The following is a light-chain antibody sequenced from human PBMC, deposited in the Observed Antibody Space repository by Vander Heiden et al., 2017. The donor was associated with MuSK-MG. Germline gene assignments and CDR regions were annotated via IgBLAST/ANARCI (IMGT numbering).Light chain of an antibody. J-gene: IGKJ3*01. V-gene: IGKV1-33*01. CDR2: DAS. CDR3: QQDYNLPFT. Sequence: LQVTQSPSSLSASVGDRVTITCQASHHISDALSWHQQKPGKVPNVLIYDASKLETGVPSRFSGGGSGTHFNLTIDNLQPEDVATYFCQQDYNLPFTFGHGTTVDLK. CDR1: HHISDA.